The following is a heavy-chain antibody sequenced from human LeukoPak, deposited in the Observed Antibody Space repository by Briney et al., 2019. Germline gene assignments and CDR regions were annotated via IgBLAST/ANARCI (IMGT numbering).Heavy chain of an antibody. D-gene: IGHD3-3*01. CDR2: ISAYNGNT. CDR3: ARAPGLRFLEWLPGGWFDP. Sequence: ASVKVSRKASGYTFTSYGISWVRQAPGQGLEWMGWISAYNGNTNYAQKLQGRVTMTTDTSTSTAYTELRSLRSDDTAVYYCARAPGLRFLEWLPGGWFDPWGQGTLVTVSS. V-gene: IGHV1-18*01. CDR1: GYTFTSYG. J-gene: IGHJ5*02.